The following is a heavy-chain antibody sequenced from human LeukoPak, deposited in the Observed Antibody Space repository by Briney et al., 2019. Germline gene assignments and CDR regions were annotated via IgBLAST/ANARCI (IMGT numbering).Heavy chain of an antibody. D-gene: IGHD5-12*01. CDR1: GYSFTSYY. V-gene: IGHV1-46*01. Sequence: ASVKVSCKTSGYSFTSYYIHWVRQAPGQGLEWMGMINPSGGSTSYAQKFQGRVTMTRDMSTSTVYMELSSLRSEDTAVYYCAREIVATTLGEVFDYWGQGTLVTVSS. CDR3: AREIVATTLGEVFDY. J-gene: IGHJ4*02. CDR2: INPSGGST.